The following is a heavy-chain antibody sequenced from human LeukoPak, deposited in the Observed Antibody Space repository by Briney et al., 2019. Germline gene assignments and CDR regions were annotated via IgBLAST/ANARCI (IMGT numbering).Heavy chain of an antibody. Sequence: GGSLRLSCAASGFTFSSYSMNWVRQAPGKGLEWVANIKQDGTQKYYVDSVKGRFTISRDNAKNSLYLQMNSLRDEDTAVYYCARKGLADYWGQGTLVTVSS. CDR2: IKQDGTQK. CDR3: ARKGLADY. J-gene: IGHJ4*02. D-gene: IGHD6-6*01. V-gene: IGHV3-7*01. CDR1: GFTFSSYS.